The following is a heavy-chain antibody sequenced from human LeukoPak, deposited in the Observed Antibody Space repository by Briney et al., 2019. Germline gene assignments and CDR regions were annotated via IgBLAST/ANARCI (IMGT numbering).Heavy chain of an antibody. CDR2: IYTSGST. V-gene: IGHV4-59*10. CDR1: GGSFSGYY. J-gene: IGHJ1*01. D-gene: IGHD6-19*01. CDR3: AREMIAVAGTAVL. Sequence: SETLSLTCAVYGGSFSGYYWSWIRQPPGKGLEWIGRIYTSGSTNYNPSLKSRVTMSVDTSKNQFSLKLSSVTAADTAVYYCAREMIAVAGTAVLWGQGTLVTVSS.